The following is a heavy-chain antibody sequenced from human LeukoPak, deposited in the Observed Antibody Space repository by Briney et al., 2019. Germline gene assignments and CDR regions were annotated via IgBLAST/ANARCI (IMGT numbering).Heavy chain of an antibody. V-gene: IGHV3-23*01. CDR3: ARVVGRRGYALDF. CDR2: ISGSGGST. D-gene: IGHD5-18*01. CDR1: GFTFNNYA. J-gene: IGHJ4*02. Sequence: GGSLRLSCAASGFTFNNYAMSWVRQAPGKGLEWVSAISGSGGSTYYADSVKGRFTISRDNSKNTLYLQMNSLRAEDTAVYYCARVVGRRGYALDFWGQGTLVTVSS.